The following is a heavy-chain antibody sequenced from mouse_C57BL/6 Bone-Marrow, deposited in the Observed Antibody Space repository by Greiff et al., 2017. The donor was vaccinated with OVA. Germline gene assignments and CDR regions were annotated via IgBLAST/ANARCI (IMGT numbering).Heavy chain of an antibody. Sequence: VKLKESGAELARPGASVKLSCKASGYTFTSYGISWVKQRTGQGLEWIGEIYPRSGNTYYNEKFKGKATLTADKSSSTAYMELRSLTSEYSAVYFCARGSGLLFWFAYWGQGTLVTVSA. CDR2: IYPRSGNT. CDR1: GYTFTSYG. V-gene: IGHV1-81*01. D-gene: IGHD2-3*01. CDR3: ARGSGLLFWFAY. J-gene: IGHJ3*01.